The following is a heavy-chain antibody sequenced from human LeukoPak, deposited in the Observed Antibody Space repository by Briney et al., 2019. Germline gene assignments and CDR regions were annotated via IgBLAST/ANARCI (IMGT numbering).Heavy chain of an antibody. J-gene: IGHJ6*02. CDR1: GFTFDDYA. CDR3: AKDLAGGYGMDV. CDR2: ISWNSGSI. V-gene: IGHV3-9*01. Sequence: PGGSLRLSCAASGFTFDDYAMHWVRQAPGKGLEWVSGISWNSGSIGYADSVKGRFTISRDNAKNSLYLQMNSLRAEDTALYYCAKDLAGGYGMDVWGQGTTVTVSS. D-gene: IGHD1-26*01.